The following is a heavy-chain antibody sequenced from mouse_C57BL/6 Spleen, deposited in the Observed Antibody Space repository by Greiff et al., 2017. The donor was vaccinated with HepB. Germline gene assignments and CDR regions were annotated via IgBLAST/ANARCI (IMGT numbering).Heavy chain of an antibody. CDR1: GYTFTDYY. D-gene: IGHD2-3*01. CDR2: IYPGSGNT. J-gene: IGHJ3*01. CDR3: ARGGDGYYPWFAY. Sequence: QVQLQQSGAELVRPGASVKLSCKASGYTFTDYYINWVKQRPGQGLEWIARIYPGSGNTYYNEKFKGKATLTAEKSSSTAYMQLSSLTSEDSAVYFCARGGDGYYPWFAYWGQGTLVTVSA. V-gene: IGHV1-76*01.